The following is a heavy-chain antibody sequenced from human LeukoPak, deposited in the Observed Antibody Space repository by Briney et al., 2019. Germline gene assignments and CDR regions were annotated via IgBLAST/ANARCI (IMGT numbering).Heavy chain of an antibody. Sequence: GASVKVSCKASGYAFTSYDINWVRQATGQGLEWMGWMNPNSGNTGYAQKFQGGVTMTRNTSISTAYTELSSLRSEDTAVYYCARNRRSARYSSGWYGYWGQGTLVTVSS. CDR3: ARNRRSARYSSGWYGY. D-gene: IGHD6-19*01. CDR1: GYAFTSYD. CDR2: MNPNSGNT. J-gene: IGHJ4*02. V-gene: IGHV1-8*01.